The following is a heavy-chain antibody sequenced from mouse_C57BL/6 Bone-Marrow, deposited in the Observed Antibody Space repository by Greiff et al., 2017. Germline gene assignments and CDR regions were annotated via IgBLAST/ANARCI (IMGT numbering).Heavy chain of an antibody. CDR3: ARGYDYDYAMDY. V-gene: IGHV1-39*01. CDR2: INPNYGTT. J-gene: IGHJ4*01. CDR1: GYSFTDYN. D-gene: IGHD2-4*01. Sequence: VQLKESGPVLVKPGASVKISCKASGYSFTDYNMNWVKQSNGKSLEWIGVINPNYGTTSYNQKFKGKATLTVDQSSSTAYMQRNSLTSEDSAVYYCARGYDYDYAMDYWGQGTSVTVSS.